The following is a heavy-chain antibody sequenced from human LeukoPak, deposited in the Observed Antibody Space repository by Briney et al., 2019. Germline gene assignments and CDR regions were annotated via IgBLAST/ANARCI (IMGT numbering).Heavy chain of an antibody. Sequence: PSETLPLTCTVSGYSISSGYYWGWIRQPPGKGLEWIGSIYHSGSTYYNPSLKSRVTISVDTSKNQFSLKLSSVTAADTAVYYCVDGYSYGAIDYWGQGTLVTVSS. J-gene: IGHJ4*02. CDR2: IYHSGST. D-gene: IGHD5-18*01. CDR1: GYSISSGYY. CDR3: VDGYSYGAIDY. V-gene: IGHV4-38-2*02.